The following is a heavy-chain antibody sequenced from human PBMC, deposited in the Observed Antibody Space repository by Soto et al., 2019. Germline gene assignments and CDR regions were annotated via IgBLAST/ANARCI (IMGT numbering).Heavy chain of an antibody. CDR1: GYTFTSYG. CDR3: ARDRYDFWSGYYLYYYYGMDV. Sequence: ASVKVSCKASGYTFTSYGISWVRQAPGQGLEWMGWISAYNGNTNYAQKLQGRVTMTTDTSTSTAYMELRSLRSDDTAVYYCARDRYDFWSGYYLYYYYGMDVWGQGTTVTVSS. CDR2: ISAYNGNT. V-gene: IGHV1-18*04. J-gene: IGHJ6*02. D-gene: IGHD3-3*01.